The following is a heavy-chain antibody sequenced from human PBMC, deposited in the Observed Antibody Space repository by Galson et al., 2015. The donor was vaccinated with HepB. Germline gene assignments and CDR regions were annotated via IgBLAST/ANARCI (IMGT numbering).Heavy chain of an antibody. J-gene: IGHJ3*02. CDR2: INPSGGST. CDR3: ARDDCGGDCYFADGAFDI. CDR1: GYTFTSYY. Sequence: SVKVSCKASGYTFTSYYMHWVRQAPGQGLEWMGIINPSGGSTSYAQKFQGRVTMTRDTSTSTVYMELSSLRSEDTAVYYCARDDCGGDCYFADGAFDIWGQGTMVTVSS. D-gene: IGHD2-21*01. V-gene: IGHV1-46*01.